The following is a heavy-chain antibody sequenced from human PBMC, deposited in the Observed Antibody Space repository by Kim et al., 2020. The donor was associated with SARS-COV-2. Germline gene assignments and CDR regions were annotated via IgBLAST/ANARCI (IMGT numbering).Heavy chain of an antibody. D-gene: IGHD3-22*01. CDR1: GGSFSGYY. Sequence: SETLSLTCAVYGGSFSGYYWSWIRQPPGKGLEWIGEINHSGSTNYNPSLKSRVTISVDTSKNQFSLKLSSVTAADTAVYYCARGKTGLYYPQRTKTDLDYWGQGTLVTVSS. CDR3: ARGKTGLYYPQRTKTDLDY. J-gene: IGHJ4*02. CDR2: INHSGST. V-gene: IGHV4-34*01.